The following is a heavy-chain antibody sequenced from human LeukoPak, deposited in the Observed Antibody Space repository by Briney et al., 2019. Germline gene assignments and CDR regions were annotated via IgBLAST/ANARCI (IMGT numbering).Heavy chain of an antibody. J-gene: IGHJ4*02. CDR2: IYYSGST. D-gene: IGHD4-17*01. CDR1: GGSISSSSYY. V-gene: IGHV4-39*01. CDR3: ARKPEATVTFDY. Sequence: SETLSLTCTVSGGSISSSSYYWGWIRQPPGKGLEWIGSIYYSGSTYYNPSLKSRVTISVDTSKNQFSLKLSSVTAADTAVYYCARKPEATVTFDYWGPGNPGHRLL.